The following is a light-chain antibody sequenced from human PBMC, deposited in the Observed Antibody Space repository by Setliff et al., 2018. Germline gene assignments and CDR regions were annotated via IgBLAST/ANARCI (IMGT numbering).Light chain of an antibody. Sequence: QSALTQPASVSGSPGQSVTISYTGTNNDVGAYNYVSWYQQHPGKAPKFMIYDVSKRSSGASDRFSGSKSGNTASLTISGLQAEDEADYYCCSYTSINTLLYIFGTGTKATVL. J-gene: IGLJ1*01. V-gene: IGLV2-14*03. CDR2: DVS. CDR1: NNDVGAYNY. CDR3: CSYTSINTLLYI.